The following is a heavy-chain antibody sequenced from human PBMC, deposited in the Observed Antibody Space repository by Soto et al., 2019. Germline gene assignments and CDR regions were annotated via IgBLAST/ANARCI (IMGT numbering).Heavy chain of an antibody. J-gene: IGHJ6*03. Sequence: SETLSLTCTVSGGSISGYYWSWIRQPPGKGLEWIGYIYYSGSTNYNPSLKSRVTISVDTAKNQFPPKLSSVSAADTAVYYCARLGYCSGGSCSLRYYYHMDALHKGTTVTV. CDR2: IYYSGST. D-gene: IGHD2-15*01. CDR3: ARLGYCSGGSCSLRYYYHMDA. V-gene: IGHV4-59*08. CDR1: GGSISGYY.